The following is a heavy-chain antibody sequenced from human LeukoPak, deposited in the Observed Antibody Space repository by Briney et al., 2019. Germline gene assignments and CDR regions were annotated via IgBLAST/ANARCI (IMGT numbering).Heavy chain of an antibody. V-gene: IGHV3-23*01. CDR3: AKRGDSSACNDY. Sequence: SGGSLRLSCAASGFTFSSYSMRWVRQAPGKGLEWVSGISGSGESTYYADSVKGRFTIFRDNPKNTLYLQMNSLRAEDTALYYCAKRGDSSACNDYWGQGTLVTVSS. D-gene: IGHD3-22*01. J-gene: IGHJ4*02. CDR2: ISGSGEST. CDR1: GFTFSSYS.